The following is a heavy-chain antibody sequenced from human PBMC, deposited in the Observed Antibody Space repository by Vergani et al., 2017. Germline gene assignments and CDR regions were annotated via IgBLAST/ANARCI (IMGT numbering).Heavy chain of an antibody. CDR1: GFTSSYYG. CDR2: ISYDGTQK. V-gene: IGHV3-30*03. CDR3: ATKSCCTPGCQIGYFRE. D-gene: IGHD1-1*01. Sequence: QVHLVESGGGVVQPGRSLRLSCVVSGFTSSYYGMHWVRQAPGKGLEWVAVISYDGTQKYYAESVKGRFTISRDNSKSTLYLQMNSLRTEDTAVYYCATKSCCTPGCQIGYFREWVQGTLVTVSS. J-gene: IGHJ4*02.